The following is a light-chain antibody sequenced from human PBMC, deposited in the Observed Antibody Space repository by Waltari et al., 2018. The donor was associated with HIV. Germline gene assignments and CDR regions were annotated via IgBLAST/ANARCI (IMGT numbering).Light chain of an antibody. J-gene: IGKJ1*01. CDR2: LGS. CDR3: MHGQQTPV. CDR1: QNLLHTNGHNY. Sequence: DIAMIQSPDSLAVSPGESASISCRSSQNLLHTNGHNYLDWYLQRPGQAPELLIYLGSQRAPGVPDRIAGSGSGTSFILKINRVEAEDVGVYYCMHGQQTPVFGQGTKVEIK. V-gene: IGKV2-28*01.